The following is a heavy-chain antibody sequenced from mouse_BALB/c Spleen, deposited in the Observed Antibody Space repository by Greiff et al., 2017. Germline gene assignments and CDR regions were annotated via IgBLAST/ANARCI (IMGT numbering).Heavy chain of an antibody. Sequence: EVQRVESGGGLVKPGGSLKLSCAASGFAFSSYDMSWVRQTPEKRLEWVAYISSGGGSTYYPDTVKGRFTISRDNAKNTLYLQMSSLKSEDTAMYYCARQIQYGYYYAMDYWGQGTSVTVSS. J-gene: IGHJ4*01. D-gene: IGHD2-10*02. CDR3: ARQIQYGYYYAMDY. CDR2: ISSGGGST. V-gene: IGHV5-12-1*01. CDR1: GFAFSSYD.